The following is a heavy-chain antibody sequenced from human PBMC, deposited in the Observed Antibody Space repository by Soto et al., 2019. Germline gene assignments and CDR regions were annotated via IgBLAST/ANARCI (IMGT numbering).Heavy chain of an antibody. D-gene: IGHD3-10*01. J-gene: IGHJ4*02. CDR1: VDSVSSNSAA. CDR3: AREGLLWFGELLSQFDY. CDR2: TYYRSKWYN. V-gene: IGHV6-1*01. Sequence: PSQTLSLTCVISVDSVSSNSAAWNFIKQSPSRGLELLVRTYYRSKWYNDYSVSAKSRITINPDTSKNQFSLQLNSVTPEDTAVYYCAREGLLWFGELLSQFDYWGQGTLVTVSS.